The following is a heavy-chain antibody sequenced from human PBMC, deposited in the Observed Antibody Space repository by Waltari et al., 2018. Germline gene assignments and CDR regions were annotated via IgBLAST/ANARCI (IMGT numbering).Heavy chain of an antibody. D-gene: IGHD3-16*01. J-gene: IGHJ4*02. V-gene: IGHV3-21*01. CDR1: GFTFNIYY. CDR2: ITSSSDYI. CDR3: ARLGAVCGNSSCPWFFDS. Sequence: EVRLVESGGGRVTPGGSLKLSCDASGFTFNIYYMNWVRQAPGKGLEWVSSITSSSDYIYYADSVKGRFTISRDNAKNSVYLHMTSLRAEDTAVYYCARLGAVCGNSSCPWFFDSWGQGTLVTVSS.